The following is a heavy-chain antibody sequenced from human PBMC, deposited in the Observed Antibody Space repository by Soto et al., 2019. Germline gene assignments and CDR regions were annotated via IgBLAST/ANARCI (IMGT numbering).Heavy chain of an antibody. CDR2: IWYDGSNK. V-gene: IGHV3-33*01. J-gene: IGHJ4*02. Sequence: LRLSCAASGFTFSSYGMHWVRQAPGKGLEWVAIIWYDGSNKYYADSVKGRFTISRDNSKNTLYLQMNSLRVEDTAVYYCASGRGYSSSSIDYWGQGTLVTV. CDR3: ASGRGYSSSSIDY. D-gene: IGHD6-6*01. CDR1: GFTFSSYG.